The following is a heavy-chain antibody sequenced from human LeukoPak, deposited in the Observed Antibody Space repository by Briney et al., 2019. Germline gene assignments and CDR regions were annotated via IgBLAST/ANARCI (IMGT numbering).Heavy chain of an antibody. J-gene: IGHJ5*02. Sequence: SETLSLTCTVSGGSISSYYWSWIRQHPGKGLEWIGYVYYSGSTYYNPSLKSRVTISVDTSKNQFSLKLNSLTAADTAVYYCAREREQLVLWFDPWGQGTLVSVSS. CDR3: AREREQLVLWFDP. V-gene: IGHV4-59*06. CDR2: VYYSGST. D-gene: IGHD6-6*01. CDR1: GGSISSYY.